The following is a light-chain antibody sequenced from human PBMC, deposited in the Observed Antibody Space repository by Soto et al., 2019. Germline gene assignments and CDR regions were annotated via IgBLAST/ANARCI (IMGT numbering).Light chain of an antibody. V-gene: IGKV4-1*01. J-gene: IGKJ3*01. Sequence: DIVMTQSPDSLAVSLGERATINCKSSQSVLYSSNNENYLAWYQQKAGRPPRLLVHWASTRESGVPDRFSGSGSGTDFTLTISSLQAEDVAVYYCQQYYDIPFTFGPGTRVAIK. CDR1: QSVLYSSNNENY. CDR2: WAS. CDR3: QQYYDIPFT.